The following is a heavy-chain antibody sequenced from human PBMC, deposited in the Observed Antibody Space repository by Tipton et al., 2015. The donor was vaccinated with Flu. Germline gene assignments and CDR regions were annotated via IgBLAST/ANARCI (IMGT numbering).Heavy chain of an antibody. J-gene: IGHJ6*02. Sequence: CAASGFTFDDFAMHWVRQAPGNGLEWVSSISWDGGEVKYVDSVKGRFTISRDNAKNTLYLQMNSLRTEDTAVYYCVSGYYYSAVDVWGQGTTVTVSS. CDR1: GFTFDDFA. V-gene: IGHV3-9*01. D-gene: IGHD5-12*01. CDR3: VSGYYYSAVDV. CDR2: ISWDGGEV.